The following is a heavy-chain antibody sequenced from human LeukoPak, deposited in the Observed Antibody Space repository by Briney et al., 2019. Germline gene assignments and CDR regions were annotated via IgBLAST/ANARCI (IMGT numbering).Heavy chain of an antibody. CDR2: IYSGGST. CDR3: ARDLRRSSGYRG. D-gene: IGHD3-22*01. CDR1: GFTFSSYA. Sequence: GGSLRLSCAASGFTFSSYAMSWVRQAPGKGLEWVSVIYSGGSTYYADSVKGRFTISRDNSKNTLYPQMNSLRAEDTAVYYCARDLRRSSGYRGWGQGTLVTVSS. J-gene: IGHJ1*01. V-gene: IGHV3-66*01.